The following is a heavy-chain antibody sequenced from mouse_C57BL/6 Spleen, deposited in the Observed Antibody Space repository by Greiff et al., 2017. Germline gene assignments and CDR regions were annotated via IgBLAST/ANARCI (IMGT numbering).Heavy chain of an antibody. CDR1: GYTFTSYW. Sequence: VQLQQPGAELVKPGASVKLSCKASGYTFTSYWMHWVKQRPGQGLEWIGMIHPTSGSTNYNEKFKSKATLTVDKSSSTAYMQLSSLTSEDSAVYYCARTRQSPYWYFDVWGTGTTVTVSS. V-gene: IGHV1-64*01. D-gene: IGHD1-2*01. CDR3: ARTRQSPYWYFDV. J-gene: IGHJ1*03. CDR2: IHPTSGST.